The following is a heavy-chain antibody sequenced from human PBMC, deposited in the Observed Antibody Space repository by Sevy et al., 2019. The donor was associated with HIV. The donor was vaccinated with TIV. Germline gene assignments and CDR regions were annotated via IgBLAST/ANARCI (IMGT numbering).Heavy chain of an antibody. CDR2: LSFGCGEI. CDR3: AREWCTKPHDH. V-gene: IGHV3-23*01. D-gene: IGHD2-8*01. J-gene: IGHJ4*02. CDR1: GFTFSKYS. Sequence: GGSLRLSCAASGFTFSKYSMSWVRQPPGKGLEWVSTLSFGCGEINYADSVKGRFTISRDNSKSSVYLQMNNLRPEDTAVYYCAREWCTKPHDHWGQGTLVTVSS.